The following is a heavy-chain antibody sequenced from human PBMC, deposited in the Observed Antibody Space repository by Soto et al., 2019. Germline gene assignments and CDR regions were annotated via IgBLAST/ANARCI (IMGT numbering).Heavy chain of an antibody. CDR2: ISGYNGDT. CDR1: GYTFSRYG. J-gene: IGHJ6*02. D-gene: IGHD2-8*01. CDR3: AKNGQPPYYYYGMDV. Sequence: ASVKVSCKTSGYTFSRYGISWVRQAPGQGLEWMGWISGYNGDTNYEQKVKGRVTMTIDTSTYTAYMELRSLTSDDTAIYYCAKNGQPPYYYYGMDVWG. V-gene: IGHV1-18*01.